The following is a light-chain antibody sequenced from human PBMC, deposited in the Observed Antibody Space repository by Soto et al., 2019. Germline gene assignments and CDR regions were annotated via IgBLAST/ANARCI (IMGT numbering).Light chain of an antibody. CDR2: EVS. CDR1: SSDVGSYNL. J-gene: IGLJ2*01. CDR3: CSYAGSSTFVV. Sequence: QSALTQPASVSGSPGQSITISCTGTSSDVGSYNLVSWYQQHPGKAPKLMIYEVSKRPSGVSNRFSGSKSGNTASLTISGLQAEDEAEYYCCSYAGSSTFVVFGGGTKVTFL. V-gene: IGLV2-23*02.